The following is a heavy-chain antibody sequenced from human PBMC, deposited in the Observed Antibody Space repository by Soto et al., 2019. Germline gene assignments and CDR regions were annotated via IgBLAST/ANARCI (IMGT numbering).Heavy chain of an antibody. D-gene: IGHD3-3*01. CDR2: IIPIFGTA. V-gene: IGHV1-69*06. J-gene: IGHJ3*02. Sequence: SVKVSCKASGGTFSSYAISWVRQAPGQGLEWMGGIIPIFGTANYAQKFQGRVTITADKSTSTAYMELSSLRSEDTAVYYCASTPGTIFRVVINNAFDIWGQGPMVTVS. CDR3: ASTPGTIFRVVINNAFDI. CDR1: GGTFSSYA.